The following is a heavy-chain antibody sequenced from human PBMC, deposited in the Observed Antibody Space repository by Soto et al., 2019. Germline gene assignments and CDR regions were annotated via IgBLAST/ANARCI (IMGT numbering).Heavy chain of an antibody. D-gene: IGHD6-13*01. Sequence: EVQLLESGGGLVQPGGSLRLSCAASGFTCSSYAMSWVRQAPGKGLEWVSAISGSGGRTYYADSVKGRFTISRDNSKNTLYLQMNSLRAEDTAVYYCAKDPTAGNSSSWLGAFDIWGQGTMVTVSS. V-gene: IGHV3-23*01. J-gene: IGHJ3*02. CDR1: GFTCSSYA. CDR3: AKDPTAGNSSSWLGAFDI. CDR2: ISGSGGRT.